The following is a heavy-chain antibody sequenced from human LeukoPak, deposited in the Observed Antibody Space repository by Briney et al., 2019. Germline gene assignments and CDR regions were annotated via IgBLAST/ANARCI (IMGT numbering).Heavy chain of an antibody. V-gene: IGHV4-38-2*02. Sequence: PSETLSLTCTVSGYSISTGYYWGWTRQPPGKGLEWIGTIYHSGSTYYNPSLKSRFTISIDTSKNQFSLKLSSVTAADTAVYYCARVSFNGRNDYWGQGTLVTVSS. J-gene: IGHJ4*02. CDR2: IYHSGST. CDR1: GYSISTGYY. CDR3: ARVSFNGRNDY.